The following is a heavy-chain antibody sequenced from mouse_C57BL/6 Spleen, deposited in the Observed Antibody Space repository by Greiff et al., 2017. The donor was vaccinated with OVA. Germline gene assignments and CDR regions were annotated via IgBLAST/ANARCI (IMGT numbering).Heavy chain of an antibody. Sequence: QVQLQQPGAELVRPGPSVKLSCKASGYTFTSYWLHWVKQRPGQGLAWIGVIDPSDSYTNYNQKLKGRATLTVDTSSSTAYMQLSSLTSEDSAVYYCARHYYGSSHDFDYWGQGTTLTVSS. CDR3: ARHYYGSSHDFDY. J-gene: IGHJ2*01. CDR1: GYTFTSYW. V-gene: IGHV1-59*01. D-gene: IGHD1-1*01. CDR2: IDPSDSYT.